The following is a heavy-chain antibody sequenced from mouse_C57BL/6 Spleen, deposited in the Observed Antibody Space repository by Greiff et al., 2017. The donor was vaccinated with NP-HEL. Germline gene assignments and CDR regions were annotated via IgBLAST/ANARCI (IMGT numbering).Heavy chain of an antibody. D-gene: IGHD1-1*01. V-gene: IGHV1-81*01. J-gene: IGHJ4*01. CDR1: GYTFTSYG. CDR2: IYPRSGNT. Sequence: QVHVKQSGAELARPGASVKLSCKASGYTFTSYGISWVKQRTGQGLEWIGEIYPRSGNTYYNEKFKGKATLTADKSSSTAYMELRSLTSEDSAVYFCARFITTVEDAMDYWGQGTSVTVSS. CDR3: ARFITTVEDAMDY.